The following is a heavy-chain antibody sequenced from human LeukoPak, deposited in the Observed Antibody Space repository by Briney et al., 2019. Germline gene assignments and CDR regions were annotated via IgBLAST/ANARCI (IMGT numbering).Heavy chain of an antibody. CDR1: GGTFSSYA. Sequence: GASVKVSCKASGGTFSSYAISWVRQAPGQGLEWMGGIIPIFGTANYAQKFQGRVTITADESTSTAYMELSSLRSEDTAVYYCARAPGYCSSTSCYEGYYFDYWGQGTLVTVSS. J-gene: IGHJ4*02. V-gene: IGHV1-69*13. CDR2: IIPIFGTA. CDR3: ARAPGYCSSTSCYEGYYFDY. D-gene: IGHD2-2*01.